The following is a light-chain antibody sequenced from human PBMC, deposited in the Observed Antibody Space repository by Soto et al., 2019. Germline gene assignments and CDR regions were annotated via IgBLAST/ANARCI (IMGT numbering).Light chain of an antibody. CDR1: QNILYSSNNENY. V-gene: IGKV4-1*01. CDR2: WAS. CDR3: QQYYSSPVT. J-gene: IGKJ5*01. Sequence: DIVMTQSPDSLVVSLGERATINCKSSQNILYSSNNENYLAWYQQKPGQPPKLLIYWASTRESGVPERFSGSGSWTDFTLTISSLQAEDVAVYYCQQYYSSPVTFGQGTRLEIK.